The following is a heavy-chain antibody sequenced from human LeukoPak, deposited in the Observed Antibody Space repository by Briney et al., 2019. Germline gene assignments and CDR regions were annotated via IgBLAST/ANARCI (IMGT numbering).Heavy chain of an antibody. D-gene: IGHD3-3*01. V-gene: IGHV3-74*01. CDR3: ARGTDGGWSRTFDY. CDR1: GFTFSSYW. Sequence: GGSLRLSCAASGFTFSSYWMHWVRQAPGKGLVWVSRINSEGSITSYADSVKGRFTISRDNAKNTLYLQMNSLRGDDTATYYCARGTDGGWSRTFDYWGQGTLVTVSS. CDR2: INSEGSIT. J-gene: IGHJ4*02.